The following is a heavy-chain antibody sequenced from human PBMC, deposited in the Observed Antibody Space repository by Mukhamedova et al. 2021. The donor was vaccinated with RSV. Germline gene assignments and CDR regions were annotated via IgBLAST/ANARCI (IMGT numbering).Heavy chain of an antibody. CDR2: FDPEDGET. V-gene: IGHV1-24*01. J-gene: IGHJ6*02. CDR3: ATEKWELLRSYYYYYGMDV. Sequence: GKGLEWMGGFDPEDGETIYAQKLQGRVTMTEDTSTDTAYMELSSLRSEDTAVYYCATEKWELLRSYYYYYGMDVWGQGTTVTVSS. D-gene: IGHD1-26*01.